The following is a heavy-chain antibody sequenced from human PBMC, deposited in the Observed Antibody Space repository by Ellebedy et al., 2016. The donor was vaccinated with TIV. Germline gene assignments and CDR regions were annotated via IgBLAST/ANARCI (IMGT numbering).Heavy chain of an antibody. V-gene: IGHV1-58*01. D-gene: IGHD3-16*01. CDR3: AADRWGQPYDAFDI. J-gene: IGHJ3*02. CDR2: IVVGSGNT. CDR1: GFTFTSSA. Sequence: SVKVSCXASGFTFTSSAVQWVRQARGQRLEWIGWIVVGSGNTNYAQKFQGRVTITRDMSTSTAYMELSSLRFEDTAVYYCAADRWGQPYDAFDIWGQGTMVTVSS.